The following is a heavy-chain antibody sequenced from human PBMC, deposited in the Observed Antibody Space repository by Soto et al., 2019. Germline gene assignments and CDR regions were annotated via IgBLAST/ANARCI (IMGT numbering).Heavy chain of an antibody. CDR3: ARDRAFDYDILTGSVYYMDV. D-gene: IGHD3-9*01. V-gene: IGHV1-3*01. CDR2: INAGNGNT. J-gene: IGHJ6*03. CDR1: GYTFTSYA. Sequence: EASVKVSCKASGYTFTSYAMHWVRQAPGQRLEWMGWINAGNGNTKYSQKFQGRVTITRDTSASTAYMELSSLRSEDTAVYYCARDRAFDYDILTGSVYYMDVWGKGTTVTISS.